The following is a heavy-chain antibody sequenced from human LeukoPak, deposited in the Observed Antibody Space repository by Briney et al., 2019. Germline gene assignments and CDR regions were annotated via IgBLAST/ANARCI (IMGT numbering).Heavy chain of an antibody. Sequence: GGSLRLSCAASGFTFSSYAMSWVRQAPGKGLEWVSAISGSGGGTYYADSVKGRFTISRDNSKNTLYLQMNSLRAEDTAVYYCAKSPAMVTGVIDYWGQGTLVTVSS. J-gene: IGHJ4*02. D-gene: IGHD3-10*01. CDR2: ISGSGGGT. CDR3: AKSPAMVTGVIDY. CDR1: GFTFSSYA. V-gene: IGHV3-23*01.